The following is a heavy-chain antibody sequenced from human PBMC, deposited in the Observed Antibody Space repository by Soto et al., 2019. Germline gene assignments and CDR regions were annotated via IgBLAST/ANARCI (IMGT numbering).Heavy chain of an antibody. Sequence: QVQLQQWGAGLLKPSETLSLTCAVYGGSFSGYYWSWIRQPPGKGLEWIGEINHSGSTNYNPSLKSRVTISVDTSKNQFSLKLSSVTAADTAVYYCARGDRLRFLEWLSNTRNPDAFDIWGQGTMVTVSS. V-gene: IGHV4-34*01. CDR3: ARGDRLRFLEWLSNTRNPDAFDI. CDR1: GGSFSGYY. D-gene: IGHD3-3*01. CDR2: INHSGST. J-gene: IGHJ3*02.